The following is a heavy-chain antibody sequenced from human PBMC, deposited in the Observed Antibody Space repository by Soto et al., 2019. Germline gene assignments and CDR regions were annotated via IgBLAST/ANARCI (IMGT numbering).Heavy chain of an antibody. CDR3: ARARSTTWSGTTRGWFDP. V-gene: IGHV3-21*06. J-gene: IGHJ5*02. D-gene: IGHD2-2*01. CDR2: ISSNSNHK. CDR1: GFTLKNYS. Sequence: DVQLVESGGGLVKPGGSLRLSCAASGFTLKNYSMTWVRQAPGKGLEWVSSISSNSNHKYYADSLKVRFTISRDNAKNALYLQMSSLRAEDTAVYYCARARSTTWSGTTRGWFDPWGRGTLVTVAS.